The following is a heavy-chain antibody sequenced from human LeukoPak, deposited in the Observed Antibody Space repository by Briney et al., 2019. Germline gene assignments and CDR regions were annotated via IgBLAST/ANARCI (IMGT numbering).Heavy chain of an antibody. CDR3: ARAMVRAAPSNPFDP. D-gene: IGHD3-10*01. CDR1: GASVSASGYY. Sequence: SETLFLTCTVSGASVSASGYYWSWIRQPPGKGLEWIGYIYYSGSTYYNPSLKSRVTISVDTSKNQFSLKLSSVTAADTAVYYCARAMVRAAPSNPFDPWGQGTLVTVSS. J-gene: IGHJ5*02. CDR2: IYYSGST. V-gene: IGHV4-30-4*01.